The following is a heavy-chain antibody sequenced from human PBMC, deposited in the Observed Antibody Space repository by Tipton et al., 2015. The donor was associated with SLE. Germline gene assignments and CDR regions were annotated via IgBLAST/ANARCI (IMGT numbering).Heavy chain of an antibody. J-gene: IGHJ4*02. CDR1: GFTFSSYA. CDR2: IYSGGST. V-gene: IGHV3-23*03. Sequence: SLRLSCAASGFTFSSYAMSWVRQAPGKGLEWVSVIYSGGSTYYADSVKGRFTISRDNSKNTLYLQMNSLRAEDTAVYYCAKGIEFGELISDYWGQGALVTVSS. D-gene: IGHD3-10*01. CDR3: AKGIEFGELISDY.